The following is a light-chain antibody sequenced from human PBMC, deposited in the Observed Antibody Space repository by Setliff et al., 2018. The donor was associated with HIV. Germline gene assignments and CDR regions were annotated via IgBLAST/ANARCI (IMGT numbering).Light chain of an antibody. CDR1: SSDVGGYNY. V-gene: IGLV2-11*01. CDR2: DVT. CDR3: CSYAGSYTSLYV. Sequence: QSALAQPRSVSGSPGQSVTISCTGTSSDVGGYNYVSWYQHLPGKAPKLMIYDVTKRPSGVPDRFSGSKSGNTASLTIPGLQSEDEADYYCCSYAGSYTSLYVFGTGTKV. J-gene: IGLJ1*01.